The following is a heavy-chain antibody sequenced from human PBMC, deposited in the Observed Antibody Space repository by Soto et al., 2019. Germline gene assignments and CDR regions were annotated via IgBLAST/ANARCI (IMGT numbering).Heavy chain of an antibody. CDR3: AKAGSTARPHIAAAGMGLPPHFDY. Sequence: EVQLLESGGGLVQPGGSLRLSCAASGFTFSSYAMSWVRQAPGKGLEWVSAISGSGGSTYYADSVKGRFTISRDNSKNALNLKMNSLRAEETAVYYGAKAGSTARPHIAAAGMGLPPHFDYWGQGTLVTVSS. CDR1: GFTFSSYA. D-gene: IGHD6-13*01. V-gene: IGHV3-23*01. J-gene: IGHJ4*02. CDR2: ISGSGGST.